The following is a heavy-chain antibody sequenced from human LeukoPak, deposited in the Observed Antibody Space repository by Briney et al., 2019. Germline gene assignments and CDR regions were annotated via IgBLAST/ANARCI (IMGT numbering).Heavy chain of an antibody. V-gene: IGHV1-2*02. Sequence: VASVKVSCKASGGTFSSYAISWVRQAPGQGLEWMGWINPNSGGTNYAQKFQGRVTMTRDTSISTAYMELSRLRSDDTAVYYCARSLLWFGELLQSWGQGTLVTVSS. CDR2: INPNSGGT. CDR1: GGTFSSYA. CDR3: ARSLLWFGELLQS. D-gene: IGHD3-10*01. J-gene: IGHJ5*02.